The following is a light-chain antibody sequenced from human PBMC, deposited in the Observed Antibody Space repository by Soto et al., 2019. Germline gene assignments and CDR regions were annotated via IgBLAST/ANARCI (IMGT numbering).Light chain of an antibody. CDR2: GTS. V-gene: IGKV3-20*01. CDR1: ESIESRY. J-gene: IGKJ3*01. CDR3: QQFGSSPGFT. Sequence: EIVLTQSPATLSLPPGERATLSCRASESIESRYLAWYQQRPGQAPRLLIYGTSSRATGIPDRFSGSGSGTDFSLTISRLEPEDFAVYYCQQFGSSPGFTFGPGTKVDIK.